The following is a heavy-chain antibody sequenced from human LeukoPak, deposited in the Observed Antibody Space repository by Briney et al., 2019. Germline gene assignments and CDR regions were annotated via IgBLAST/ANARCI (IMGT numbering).Heavy chain of an antibody. D-gene: IGHD6-6*01. CDR3: AGSSPSLGYYGMDV. CDR1: GFTFSSYG. V-gene: IGHV3-30*03. CDR2: ISYDGSNK. Sequence: GGSLRLSCAASGFTFSSYGMHWVRQAPGKGLEWVAVISYDGSNKYYADSVKGRFTISRDYSKNTLYLQMNSLRAEDTAVYYCAGSSPSLGYYGMDVWGQGTTVTVSS. J-gene: IGHJ6*02.